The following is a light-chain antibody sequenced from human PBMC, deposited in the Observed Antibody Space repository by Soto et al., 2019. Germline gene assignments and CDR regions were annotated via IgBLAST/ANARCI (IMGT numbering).Light chain of an antibody. CDR2: DVT. CDR1: SSDVGGYNF. J-gene: IGLJ1*01. Sequence: QSVLTQPASVSGSPGQSITISCTGTSSDVGGYNFVSWYQQHPDKAPKLMIYDVTNRPSGVSNRFSGSKSGNTASLTISGLQAEDEADYYCSSYSSISPYVFGTGSVVTV. CDR3: SSYSSISPYV. V-gene: IGLV2-14*01.